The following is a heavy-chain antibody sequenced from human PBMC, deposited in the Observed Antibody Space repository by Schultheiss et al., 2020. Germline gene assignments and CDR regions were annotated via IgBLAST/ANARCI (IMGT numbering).Heavy chain of an antibody. V-gene: IGHV4-61*10. Sequence: SETLSLTCTVSGGSISSGSYYWSWIRQPAGKGLEWIGYIYYSGSTYYNPSLRSRVTISVDTSKNQFSLRLSSVAAADTAVYYCARDRFEVFDPWGQGTLVTVSS. J-gene: IGHJ5*02. D-gene: IGHD3-16*01. CDR3: ARDRFEVFDP. CDR2: IYYSGST. CDR1: GGSISSGSYY.